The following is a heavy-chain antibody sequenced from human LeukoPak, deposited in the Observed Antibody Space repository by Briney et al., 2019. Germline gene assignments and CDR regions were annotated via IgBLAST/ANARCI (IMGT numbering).Heavy chain of an antibody. CDR1: GGSVSSSSYY. D-gene: IGHD3-3*01. CDR3: ARLRTSYYDFWSGYFMGPADNWFDP. J-gene: IGHJ5*02. Sequence: PSETLSLTCTVSGGSVSSSSYYWGWSRQPPGRGVVWVGSIYYSGSSCYNPSLKSRVTISVDTSKRQFSLKLSSVTAADTAVYYCARLRTSYYDFWSGYFMGPADNWFDPWGQGTLVTVSS. V-gene: IGHV4-39*01. CDR2: IYYSGSS.